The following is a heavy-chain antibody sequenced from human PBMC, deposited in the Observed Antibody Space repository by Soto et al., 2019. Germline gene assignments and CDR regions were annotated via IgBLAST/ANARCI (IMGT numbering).Heavy chain of an antibody. J-gene: IGHJ4*02. Sequence: SETLSLTCTVSGGSISSSSYYWGWIRQPPGKGLEWIGSIYYSGSTYYNPSLKSRVTISVDTSKNQFSLKLSSVTAADTAVYYCARHPHGILTGPIYYFDYWGQGTLVTVSS. D-gene: IGHD3-9*01. CDR1: GGSISSSSYY. CDR2: IYYSGST. V-gene: IGHV4-39*01. CDR3: ARHPHGILTGPIYYFDY.